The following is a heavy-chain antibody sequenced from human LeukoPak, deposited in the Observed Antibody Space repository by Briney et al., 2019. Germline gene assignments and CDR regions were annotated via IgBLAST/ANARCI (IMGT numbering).Heavy chain of an antibody. CDR2: IKQDGSEK. Sequence: PGGSLRLSCAASGFTFSSYWMSWVRQAPGKGLEWVANIKQDGSEKYYVDSVKGRFTISRDNAKNSLYLQMNSLRAEDTAVYYCARGVFRGYQLLYGNFDYWGQGTLVTVSS. CDR1: GFTFSSYW. D-gene: IGHD2-2*02. V-gene: IGHV3-7*01. J-gene: IGHJ4*02. CDR3: ARGVFRGYQLLYGNFDY.